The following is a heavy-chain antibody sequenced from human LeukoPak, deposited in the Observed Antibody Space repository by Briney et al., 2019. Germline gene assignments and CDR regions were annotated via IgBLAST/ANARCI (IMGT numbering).Heavy chain of an antibody. CDR1: GYNFTNYG. D-gene: IGHD1-26*01. J-gene: IGHJ4*02. V-gene: IGHV1-18*01. Sequence: ASVKVSCRGFGYNFTNYGISWVRQAPGQRLEWMGWISGYNGNTDYAQKFQARVTMTTDTSTSTGYLKLRSLRSDDTAVYYCARAGRLKSGSNIYWGRGTLVTVSS. CDR3: ARAGRLKSGSNIY. CDR2: ISGYNGNT.